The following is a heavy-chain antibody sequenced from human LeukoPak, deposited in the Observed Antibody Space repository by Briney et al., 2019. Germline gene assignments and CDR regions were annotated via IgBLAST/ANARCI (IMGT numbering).Heavy chain of an antibody. Sequence: ASVKVSCTASGYTFIDYYIHWVRQAPGQGLEWMGWINPNTGGTNYAQKFQGRVTVTRDTSITTAYMELSSLRSDDTAIYYCAKSQGSPARARPFDYWGQGTLVTVSS. CDR1: GYTFIDYY. CDR2: INPNTGGT. V-gene: IGHV1-2*02. J-gene: IGHJ4*02. CDR3: AKSQGSPARARPFDY.